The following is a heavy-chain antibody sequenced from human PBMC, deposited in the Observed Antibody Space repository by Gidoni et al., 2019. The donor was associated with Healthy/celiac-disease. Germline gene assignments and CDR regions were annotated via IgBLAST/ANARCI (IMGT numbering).Heavy chain of an antibody. CDR1: GGSISSSSYY. D-gene: IGHD3-9*01. V-gene: IGHV4-39*01. J-gene: IGHJ4*02. Sequence: QLQLQESGPGLVKPSETLSLTCTVPGGSISSSSYYWGWTRQPPGKGLGWIGGIYYSGSTYYNPTLKSRVTISVEASKNHFYLKLSSVTAADTAVYYCAGRFTRYFDWLSPEFTWDYWGQGTLVTVSS. CDR2: IYYSGST. CDR3: AGRFTRYFDWLSPEFTWDY.